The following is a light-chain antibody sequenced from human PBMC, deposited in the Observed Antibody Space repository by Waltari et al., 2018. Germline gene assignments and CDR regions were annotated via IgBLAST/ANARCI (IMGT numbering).Light chain of an antibody. CDR3: ATWDDSLNAAV. Sequence: QSVLTQPPSASGTPGLRVPISCSGISSNIGSNPVNWYQQLPGSAPKLLIYSNNQRPSGVPDRFSGSKSGTSATLAISGLQSEDEAKYYCATWDDSLNAAVFGGGTQLSVL. CDR2: SNN. J-gene: IGLJ7*01. V-gene: IGLV1-44*01. CDR1: SSNIGSNP.